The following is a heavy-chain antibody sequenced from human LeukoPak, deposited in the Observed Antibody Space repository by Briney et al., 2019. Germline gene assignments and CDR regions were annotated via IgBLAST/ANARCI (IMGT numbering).Heavy chain of an antibody. D-gene: IGHD5-12*01. CDR2: IHSGGTT. CDR3: ARDSDSGYGPFAS. CDR1: GFSFSSFW. Sequence: PGGSLRLSCAASGFSFSSFWMSWVRQAPGKGLEWVSVIHSGGTTNYADSVQGRFTISRDKSKTTVYLHMNSLRAEDTAVYYCARDSDSGYGPFASWGQGTLVTVSS. V-gene: IGHV3-53*01. J-gene: IGHJ4*02.